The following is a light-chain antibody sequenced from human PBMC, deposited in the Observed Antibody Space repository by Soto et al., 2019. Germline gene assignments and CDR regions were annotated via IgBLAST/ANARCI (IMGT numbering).Light chain of an antibody. CDR1: SSNIGNNY. CDR2: ENN. Sequence: QSALTQPPSVSAAPGQKVTISCSGSSSNIGNNYVSWYQQLPGTAPKLLIYENNKRPSGIPDRFSGSKSGTSATLGITGLQTGDEADYYCGTWDSSLSVLYVFGTGTQLTVL. J-gene: IGLJ1*01. CDR3: GTWDSSLSVLYV. V-gene: IGLV1-51*02.